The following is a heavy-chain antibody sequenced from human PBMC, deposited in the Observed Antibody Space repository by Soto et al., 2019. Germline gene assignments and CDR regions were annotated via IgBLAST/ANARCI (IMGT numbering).Heavy chain of an antibody. D-gene: IGHD2-21*01. CDR2: IYYSWST. V-gene: IGHV4-30-4*02. CDR3: TRGGDAYKNGH. J-gene: IGHJ4*02. CDR1: GGSISSGDYY. Sequence: SETLSLTCTVSGGSISSGDYYWSWIRQPPGKGLEWIGYIYYSWSTYYNPSLKSRVTISVDTSKNQFSLKVHSVTAADTAVYYCTRGGDAYKNGHWGQGTLVTVSS.